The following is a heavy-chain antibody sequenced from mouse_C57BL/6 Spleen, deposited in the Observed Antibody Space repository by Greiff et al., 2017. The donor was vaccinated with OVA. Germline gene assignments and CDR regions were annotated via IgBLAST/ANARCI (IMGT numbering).Heavy chain of an antibody. V-gene: IGHV1-15*01. Sequence: QVQLQQSGAELVRPGASVTLSCKASGYTFTDYEMHWVKQTPVHGLEWIGAIDPETGGTAYNQKFKGKAILTADKSSSTAYMELRSLTSEDSAVYYCTRDPPYDYDGAWFAYWGQGTLVTVSA. CDR3: TRDPPYDYDGAWFAY. D-gene: IGHD2-4*01. J-gene: IGHJ3*01. CDR1: GYTFTDYE. CDR2: IDPETGGT.